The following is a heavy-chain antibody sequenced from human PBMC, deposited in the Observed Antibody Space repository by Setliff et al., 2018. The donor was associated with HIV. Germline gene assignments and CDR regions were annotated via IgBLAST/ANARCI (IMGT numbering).Heavy chain of an antibody. V-gene: IGHV4-39*01. CDR3: AITIVGVTTEMY. D-gene: IGHD2-21*02. CDR1: GFSFRNSFYN. CDR2: IYYSGTT. Sequence: SETLSLTCNVSGFSFRNSFYNWGWIRQPPGKGLEWIGTIYYSGTTYYNPSLKSRVTMSIDTSQNQFSLKLTSVTAADTAVYYCAITIVGVTTEMYWGQGTLVTVSS. J-gene: IGHJ4*02.